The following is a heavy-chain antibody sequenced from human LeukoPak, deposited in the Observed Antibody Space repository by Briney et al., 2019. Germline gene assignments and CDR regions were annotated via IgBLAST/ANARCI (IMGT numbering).Heavy chain of an antibody. CDR2: IYYSGST. D-gene: IGHD2-2*01. CDR3: ARDLGGDCSSTSCYGGWFDP. Sequence: ASETLSLTCTVSGGSISSSSYYWGWIRQPPGKGLEWIGSIYYSGSTYYNPSLKSRVTISVDTSKNQFSLKLSSVTAADTAVYYCARDLGGDCSSTSCYGGWFDPWGQGTLVTVSS. J-gene: IGHJ5*02. V-gene: IGHV4-39*07. CDR1: GGSISSSSYY.